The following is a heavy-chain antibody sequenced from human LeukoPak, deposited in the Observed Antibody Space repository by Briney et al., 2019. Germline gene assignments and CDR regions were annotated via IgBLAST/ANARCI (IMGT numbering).Heavy chain of an antibody. CDR3: AKERQQWLAPRPFQH. Sequence: PGGSLRLSCAASGFTFSSYAMSWVRQAPGKGLEWVSAISGSGGSTYYADSVKGRFTISRDNSENTLYLQMNSLRAEDTAVYYCAKERQQWLAPRPFQHWGQGTLVTVSS. J-gene: IGHJ1*01. V-gene: IGHV3-23*01. CDR2: ISGSGGST. D-gene: IGHD6-19*01. CDR1: GFTFSSYA.